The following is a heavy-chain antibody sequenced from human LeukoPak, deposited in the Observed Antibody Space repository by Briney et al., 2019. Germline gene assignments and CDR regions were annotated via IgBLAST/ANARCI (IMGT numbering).Heavy chain of an antibody. CDR3: ARAIEGWFDP. V-gene: IGHV1-69*04. CDR2: IIPIFGIA. Sequence: ASVKVSCKASGGTFTSYAISWVRQAPGQGLEWMGRIIPIFGIANYAHKFQGSVTITADKSTSTAYTELSSLRPEETAVYYCARAIEGWFDPWGQRSLVTVSS. CDR1: GGTFTSYA. D-gene: IGHD2/OR15-2a*01. J-gene: IGHJ5*02.